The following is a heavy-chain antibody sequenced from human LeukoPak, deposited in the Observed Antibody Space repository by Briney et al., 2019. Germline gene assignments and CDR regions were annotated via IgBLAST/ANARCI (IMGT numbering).Heavy chain of an antibody. CDR3: ARDFTYGNYYDSSGYVAWFDP. Sequence: GASVKVSCRACGYTFTNYDITWIRQAPGQGLEWMGYITPYNGNTNYAQKLQGRDTMTTDTSTSTVYMELRSLGSDDTAVYYCARDFTYGNYYDSSGYVAWFDPWGQGTLVTVSS. CDR1: GYTFTNYD. J-gene: IGHJ5*02. V-gene: IGHV1-18*01. CDR2: ITPYNGNT. D-gene: IGHD3-22*01.